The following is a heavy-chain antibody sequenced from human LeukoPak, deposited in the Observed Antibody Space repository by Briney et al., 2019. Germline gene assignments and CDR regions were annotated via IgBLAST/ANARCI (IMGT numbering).Heavy chain of an antibody. V-gene: IGHV1-8*03. CDR2: MNPNSGNT. CDR1: GYTFTGYY. Sequence: GASVKVSCRPSGYTFTGYYMHWARQATGQGLEWMGWMNPNSGNTGYAQKFQGRVTITRNTSISTAYMELSSLRSEDTAVYYCARGRDSSGWYTNFDYWGQGTLVTVSS. CDR3: ARGRDSSGWYTNFDY. D-gene: IGHD6-19*01. J-gene: IGHJ4*02.